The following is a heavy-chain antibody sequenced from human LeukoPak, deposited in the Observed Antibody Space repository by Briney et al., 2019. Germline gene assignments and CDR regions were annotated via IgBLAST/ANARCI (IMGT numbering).Heavy chain of an antibody. CDR1: GGSMSSYY. J-gene: IGHJ4*02. V-gene: IGHV4-59*01. CDR2: IYGSGNT. CDR3: ARETSLAGFASGLGFNY. D-gene: IGHD6-19*01. Sequence: KTSETLSLTCTVSGGSMSSYYWSWIRQPPGKGLEWIGYIYGSGNTNYNPSLKSRVTMSIDTSKNQFSLKLTSVTAADTATYYCARETSLAGFASGLGFNYWGQGILVTVSS.